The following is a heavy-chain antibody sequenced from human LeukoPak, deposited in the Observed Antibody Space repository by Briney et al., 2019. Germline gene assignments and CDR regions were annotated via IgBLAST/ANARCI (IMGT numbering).Heavy chain of an antibody. CDR3: ARRGTVTTGGYFDY. CDR1: GGSISSSSYY. CDR2: IYYSGST. Sequence: PSETLSLTCTVSGGSISSSSYYWGWIRQPPGKGLEWIGSIYYSGSTHYNPSLKSRVTISVDTSKNQFSLKLSSVTAADTAVYYCARRGTVTTGGYFDYWGQGTLVTVSS. J-gene: IGHJ4*02. V-gene: IGHV4-39*01. D-gene: IGHD4-17*01.